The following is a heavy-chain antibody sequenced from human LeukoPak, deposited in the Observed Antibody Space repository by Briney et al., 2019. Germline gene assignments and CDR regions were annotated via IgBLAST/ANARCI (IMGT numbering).Heavy chain of an antibody. V-gene: IGHV4-34*01. CDR1: GGSFSGYY. CDR3: ARVKAVAGTYQPWYSFDY. D-gene: IGHD6-19*01. CDR2: INHSGST. Sequence: SETLSLTCAVYGGSFSGYYWSWIRQPPGKGLEWIGEINHSGSTNYNPSLKSRVTISVDTSKNQFSLKLSSVTAADTAVYYCARVKAVAGTYQPWYSFDYWGQGTLVTVSS. J-gene: IGHJ4*02.